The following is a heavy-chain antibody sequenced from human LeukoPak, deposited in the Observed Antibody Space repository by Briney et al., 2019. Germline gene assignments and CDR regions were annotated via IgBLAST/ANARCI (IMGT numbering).Heavy chain of an antibody. J-gene: IGHJ5*02. V-gene: IGHV4-59*01. D-gene: IGHD3-22*01. Sequence: ASETLSLTCTVSGGSISSYYWSRIRQPPGKGLEWIGYIYYSGSTNYNPSLKSRVTISVDTSKNQFSLKLSSVTAADTAVYYCARENQDLWPPYYDSSGYLPTDSCNWFAPWGQDTLVTVSS. CDR1: GGSISSYY. CDR2: IYYSGST. CDR3: ARENQDLWPPYYDSSGYLPTDSCNWFAP.